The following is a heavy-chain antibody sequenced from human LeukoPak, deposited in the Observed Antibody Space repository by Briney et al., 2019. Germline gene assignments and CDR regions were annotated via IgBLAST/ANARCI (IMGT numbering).Heavy chain of an antibody. D-gene: IGHD6-19*01. CDR2: ISSNGGSI. J-gene: IGHJ6*03. V-gene: IGHV3-64*01. Sequence: GGSLRLSCAASGFTFSSYSMYWVRQAPGKGLEYVSGISSNGGSIFYANSVKGRFTISRDNSKNTLYLQMGSLRDEDMAVYYCAKDPSIAVAGYYYYYMDVWGKGTTVTVSS. CDR1: GFTFSSYS. CDR3: AKDPSIAVAGYYYYYMDV.